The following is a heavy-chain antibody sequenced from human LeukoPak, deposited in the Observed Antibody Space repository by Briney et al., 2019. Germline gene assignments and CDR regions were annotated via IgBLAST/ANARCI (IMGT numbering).Heavy chain of an antibody. CDR3: ARENFKYQLPGDY. V-gene: IGHV1-2*02. CDR1: GYTFTGYY. D-gene: IGHD2-2*01. J-gene: IGHJ4*02. Sequence: ASVKVSCKASGYTFTGYYVHWVRQAPGQGLEWMGWINPNSGGTNYAQKFQGRVTMTRDTSISTAYMELSRLRSDDTAVYYCARENFKYQLPGDYWGQGTLVTVSS. CDR2: INPNSGGT.